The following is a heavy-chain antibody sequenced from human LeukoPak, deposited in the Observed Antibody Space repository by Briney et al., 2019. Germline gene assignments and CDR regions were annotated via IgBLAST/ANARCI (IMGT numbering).Heavy chain of an antibody. CDR3: ARSPTVTTT. D-gene: IGHD4-17*01. Sequence: GGSLRLSCAASGFTFSSYRMNWVRQAPGKGLEWVSSIISNSSYIYYAASVKGRFTISRDNAKNSLYLQMNSLRAEDTAVYYCARSPTVTTTWGQGTLVTVSS. V-gene: IGHV3-21*01. CDR2: IISNSSYI. CDR1: GFTFSSYR. J-gene: IGHJ5*02.